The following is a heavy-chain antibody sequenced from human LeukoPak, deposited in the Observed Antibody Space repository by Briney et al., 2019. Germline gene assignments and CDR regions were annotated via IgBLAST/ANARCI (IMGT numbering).Heavy chain of an antibody. CDR3: TRAGSFRHDY. V-gene: IGHV3-74*01. Sequence: GGSLRLSCSTSGFTFRTYWMHWVRQAPGKGLEWVSRINSDGSSTSYADTLKGRFTISRDNAKNTLYLQMNSLRAEDTAVYYCTRAGSFRHDYWGQGTLVTASS. D-gene: IGHD3-10*01. J-gene: IGHJ4*02. CDR2: INSDGSST. CDR1: GFTFRTYW.